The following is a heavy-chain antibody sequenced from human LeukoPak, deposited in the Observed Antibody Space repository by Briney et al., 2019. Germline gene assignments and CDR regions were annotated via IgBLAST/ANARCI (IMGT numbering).Heavy chain of an antibody. CDR2: INWNGGST. V-gene: IGHV3-20*04. D-gene: IGHD3-22*01. CDR3: ARGDSRLGHFDY. Sequence: GGSLRISCEAPGFTFDDYGMSWVRQAPGKGLEWVSGINWNGGSTGYADSVKGRFTISRDNAKNSLYLQMSSLRAGDTALYYCARGDSRLGHFDYWGQGTLVTVSS. J-gene: IGHJ4*02. CDR1: GFTFDDYG.